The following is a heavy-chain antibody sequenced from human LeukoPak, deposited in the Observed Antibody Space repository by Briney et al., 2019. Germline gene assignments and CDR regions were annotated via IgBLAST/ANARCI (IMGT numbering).Heavy chain of an antibody. Sequence: GGSLRLSCAASEFTFSSYWMSWVRQAPGRGLEWVASIKQDGSDRYYVDSVKGRFTISRDNAKKSLYLQMNSLRAEDTAVYYCASRGSYVDYWGQGTLVTVPS. D-gene: IGHD3-16*01. CDR2: IKQDGSDR. CDR3: ASRGSYVDY. CDR1: EFTFSSYW. V-gene: IGHV3-7*01. J-gene: IGHJ4*02.